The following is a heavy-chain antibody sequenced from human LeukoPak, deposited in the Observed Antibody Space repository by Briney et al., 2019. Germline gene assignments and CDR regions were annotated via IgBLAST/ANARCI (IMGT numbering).Heavy chain of an antibody. CDR1: GGSFSGHY. Sequence: KPSETLSPTCAVYGGSFSGHYCIWIRQPPGKGLEWMREISHSGSTNYNPSLKSRVNISVDTSKKQFYLKLSSVTAAGTAVYYCARFLYGDYYYGMDVWGQGTTVTVSS. D-gene: IGHD4-17*01. V-gene: IGHV4-34*01. CDR2: ISHSGST. J-gene: IGHJ6*02. CDR3: ARFLYGDYYYGMDV.